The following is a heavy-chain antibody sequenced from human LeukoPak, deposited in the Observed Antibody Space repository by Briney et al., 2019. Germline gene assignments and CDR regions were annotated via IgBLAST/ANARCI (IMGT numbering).Heavy chain of an antibody. Sequence: SGPTLVKPTQTLTLTFTFSGFSLSTTGVGVGWIRQPPGKALEWLALIYWDDDKRYSPSLKSRLTITKDTSKNQVVLTMTNMDPVDTATYYCAHAGAAYYDYVWGSYRSPTWFDPWGQGTLVTVSS. V-gene: IGHV2-5*02. CDR1: GFSLSTTGVG. CDR3: AHAGAAYYDYVWGSYRSPTWFDP. CDR2: IYWDDDK. D-gene: IGHD3-16*02. J-gene: IGHJ5*02.